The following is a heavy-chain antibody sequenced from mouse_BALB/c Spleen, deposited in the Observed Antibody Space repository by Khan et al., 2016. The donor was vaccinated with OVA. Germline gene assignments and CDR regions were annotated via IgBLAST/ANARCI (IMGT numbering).Heavy chain of an antibody. V-gene: IGHV9-3-1*01. CDR2: INTYTGEP. Sequence: QSGPEVKKPGETVKISCKASGYSFTNYGMNWVRQAPGKGLKWMGWINTYTGEPTYADDFKGRFAFSLETSASTAYLQINNLKNEDTATYFCASGGYWSFDVWGAGTTVTVSS. CDR1: GYSFTNYG. CDR3: ASGGYWSFDV. J-gene: IGHJ1*01. D-gene: IGHD1-1*02.